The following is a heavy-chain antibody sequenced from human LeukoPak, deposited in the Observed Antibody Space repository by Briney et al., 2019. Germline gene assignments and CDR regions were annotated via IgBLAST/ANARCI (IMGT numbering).Heavy chain of an antibody. Sequence: GGSLRLSCAASGFTFSNAWMSWVRQAPGKGLEWVAVIWYDGSNKYYADSVKGRFTISRDNSKNTLYLQMNSLRAEDTAVYYCARDVGSYPDYWGQGTLVTVSS. CDR2: IWYDGSNK. CDR1: GFTFSNAW. V-gene: IGHV3-33*08. CDR3: ARDVGSYPDY. J-gene: IGHJ4*02. D-gene: IGHD1-26*01.